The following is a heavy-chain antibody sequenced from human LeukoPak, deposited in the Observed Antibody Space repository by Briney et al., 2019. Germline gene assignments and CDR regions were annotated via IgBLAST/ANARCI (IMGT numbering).Heavy chain of an antibody. Sequence: GESLKISCKGSGYSFTSYWLGWVRPMPGECLEWMGLTYPGDSDIRYSASFQGQLTISADKHTSTACPQRSNLRGSDSAIYYYAICGSGSFNWFDPGGQGTLVTVS. D-gene: IGHD3-10*01. J-gene: IGHJ5*02. CDR3: AICGSGSFNWFDP. CDR2: TYPGDSDI. V-gene: IGHV5-51*04. CDR1: GYSFTSYW.